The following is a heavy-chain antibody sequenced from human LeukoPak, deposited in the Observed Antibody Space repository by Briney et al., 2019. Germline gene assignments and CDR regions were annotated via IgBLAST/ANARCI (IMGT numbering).Heavy chain of an antibody. D-gene: IGHD5-18*01. CDR2: IIPILGIA. Sequence: ASVKVSCKASGGTFSSYAISWVRQAPGQGLEWMGRIIPILGIANYAQKFQGRVTITADKSTSTAYMELSSLRSEDTAVYYCARDQGYTYSHSFDYWGQGTLVTVSS. CDR3: ARDQGYTYSHSFDY. J-gene: IGHJ4*02. V-gene: IGHV1-69*04. CDR1: GGTFSSYA.